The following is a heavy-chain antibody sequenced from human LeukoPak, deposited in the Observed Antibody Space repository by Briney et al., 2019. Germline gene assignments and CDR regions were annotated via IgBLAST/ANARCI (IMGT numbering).Heavy chain of an antibody. V-gene: IGHV4-4*02. CDR1: GGSISSSNW. CDR3: ARGGDYYYGMDV. Sequence: PSETLSLTCAVSGGSISSSNWWSWVRQPPGKELEWIGEIYHSGSTNYNPSLKSRVSISVDKSKNQFSLTLSSVTAADTAVYYCARGGDYYYGMDVWGQGTTVTVSS. J-gene: IGHJ6*02. CDR2: IYHSGST.